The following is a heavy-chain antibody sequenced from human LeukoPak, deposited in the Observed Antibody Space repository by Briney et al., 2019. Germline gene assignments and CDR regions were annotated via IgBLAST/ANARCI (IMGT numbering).Heavy chain of an antibody. Sequence: GGSLRLSCAASGFTFSSYGMHWVRQAPGKGLEWVAVISYDGSNKYYADSVKGRSTISRDNSKNTLYLQMNSLRAEDTAVYYCAKDLRFLEWLSSYYYGMDVWGQGTTVTVSS. D-gene: IGHD3-3*01. CDR3: AKDLRFLEWLSSYYYGMDV. J-gene: IGHJ6*02. CDR1: GFTFSSYG. V-gene: IGHV3-30*18. CDR2: ISYDGSNK.